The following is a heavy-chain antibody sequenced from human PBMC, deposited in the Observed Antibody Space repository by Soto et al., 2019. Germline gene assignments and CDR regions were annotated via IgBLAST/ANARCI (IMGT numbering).Heavy chain of an antibody. CDR1: GFTFSSYA. J-gene: IGHJ4*02. V-gene: IGHV3-23*01. CDR2: ISGSGGST. CDR3: AKDLLRVAEGWSLPFDY. D-gene: IGHD6-19*01. Sequence: EVQLLESGGGLVQPGGSLRLSCAASGFTFSSYAMSWVRQAPGKGLEWVSAISGSGGSTYYADSVKGRFTISRDNSKNTLYLQMNSLRAEDTAVYYCAKDLLRVAEGWSLPFDYWGQGTLVTVSS.